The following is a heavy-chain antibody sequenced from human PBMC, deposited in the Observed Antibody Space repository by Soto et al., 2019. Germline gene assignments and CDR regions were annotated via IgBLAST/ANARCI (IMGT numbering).Heavy chain of an antibody. D-gene: IGHD2-8*01. CDR2: MNPNSGKT. V-gene: IGHV1-8*01. CDR3: ARGLLAYCTSGICRAWRFDP. CDR1: GYTFTSND. J-gene: IGHJ5*02. Sequence: QVQLVQSGAEVKKPGASVKVSCKASGYTFTSNDINWVRQATGQGLEWRGWMNPNSGKTVYAQKFQGRVTMTRNTAISTASMDLSSLRSEDTAVYYGARGLLAYCTSGICRAWRFDPWGQGTLVTASS.